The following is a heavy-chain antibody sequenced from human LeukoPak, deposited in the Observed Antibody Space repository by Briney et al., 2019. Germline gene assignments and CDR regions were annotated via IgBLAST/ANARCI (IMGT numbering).Heavy chain of an antibody. J-gene: IGHJ4*02. D-gene: IGHD3-3*01. V-gene: IGHV4-61*02. Sequence: TLSLTCTVSGGSISSGSYYWSWIRQPAGTGLEWIGRIYTSGSTNYNPSLKSRVTISVDTSKNQFSLKLSSVTAADTAVYYCARGLMEYYDFWSGSSFDYWGQGTLVTVSS. CDR2: IYTSGST. CDR3: ARGLMEYYDFWSGSSFDY. CDR1: GGSISSGSYY.